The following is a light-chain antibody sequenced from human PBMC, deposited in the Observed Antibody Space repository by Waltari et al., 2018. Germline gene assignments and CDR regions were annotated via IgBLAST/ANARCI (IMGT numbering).Light chain of an antibody. CDR2: DAS. V-gene: IGKV1-33*01. CDR1: QDISNY. J-gene: IGKJ4*01. Sequence: DIQMTQSPSSLSASVGDRVTITCPASQDISNYLNWYQQKPGKAPKLLIYDASNLETGVPSRFSGRGSGTDFTFTISSLQPEDIATYYFQQYDNLPLTFGGGTKVEIK. CDR3: QQYDNLPLT.